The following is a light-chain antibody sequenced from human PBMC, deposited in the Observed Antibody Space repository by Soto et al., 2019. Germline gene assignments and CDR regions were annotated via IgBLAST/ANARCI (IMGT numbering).Light chain of an antibody. J-gene: IGLJ2*01. CDR3: NSYTSSSTLV. V-gene: IGLV2-14*01. Sequence: QSALTQPASASGSPGQSITISCTGTSSDVGGYNYVSWYQHHPGKAPKLMLYEVHNRPSGVSNRFSGSKSGNTASLTISGLQAEDEADYYCNSYTSSSTLVFGGGTKLTVL. CDR1: SSDVGGYNY. CDR2: EVH.